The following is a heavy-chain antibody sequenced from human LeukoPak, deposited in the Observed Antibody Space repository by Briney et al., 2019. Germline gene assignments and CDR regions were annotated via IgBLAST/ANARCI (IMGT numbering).Heavy chain of an antibody. D-gene: IGHD6-19*01. CDR2: ISSSSSYI. V-gene: IGHV3-21*01. Sequence: GGSLRLSCAASGFTFSSYSMNWVRQAPGKGLEWVSSISSSSSYIYYADSVKGRFTISRDNAKNSLYLQMNSLRAEDTAVYYCARGNSTWIAVAGTVDDAFDIWGQGTMVTVSS. J-gene: IGHJ3*02. CDR3: ARGNSTWIAVAGTVDDAFDI. CDR1: GFTFSSYS.